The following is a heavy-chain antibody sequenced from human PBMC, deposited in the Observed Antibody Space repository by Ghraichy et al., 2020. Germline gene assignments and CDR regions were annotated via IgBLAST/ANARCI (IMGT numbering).Heavy chain of an antibody. V-gene: IGHV1-18*01. CDR2: ISAYNGNT. J-gene: IGHJ3*02. Sequence: ASVKVTCKASGYTFTSYGISWVRQAPGQGLEWMGWISAYNGNTNYAQKLQGRVTMTTDTSTSTAYMELRSLRSDDTAVFYFARGGDYTRGLLIDDAFDIWGQGTMVTVSS. D-gene: IGHD4-17*01. CDR1: GYTFTSYG. CDR3: ARGGDYTRGLLIDDAFDI.